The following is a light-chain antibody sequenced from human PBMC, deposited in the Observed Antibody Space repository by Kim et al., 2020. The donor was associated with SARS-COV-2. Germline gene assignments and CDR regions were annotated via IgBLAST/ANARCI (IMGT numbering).Light chain of an antibody. Sequence: GDIITITCWPSRRISSYFAWWQQNPPRAPHLSLYAASTLRSVVLSTFSGSGSATEDSLTTISLQPADFATYYCQQLKSYPPLTFGGGTKVEI. V-gene: IGKV1-9*01. CDR3: QQLKSYPPLT. J-gene: IGKJ4*01. CDR2: AAS. CDR1: RRISSY.